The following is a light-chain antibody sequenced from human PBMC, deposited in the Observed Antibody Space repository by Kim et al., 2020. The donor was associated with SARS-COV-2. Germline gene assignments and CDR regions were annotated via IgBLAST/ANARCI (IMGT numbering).Light chain of an antibody. Sequence: ASVGSRVTITCRASQSISSYLSWYQQKPGKAPKRLIHAASRLQSGVPSRFTGSGSGTDFTLTIGSLQPEDFAIYYCQQSAFTPWTFGQGTKVDIK. V-gene: IGKV1-39*01. CDR1: QSISSY. CDR2: AAS. J-gene: IGKJ1*01. CDR3: QQSAFTPWT.